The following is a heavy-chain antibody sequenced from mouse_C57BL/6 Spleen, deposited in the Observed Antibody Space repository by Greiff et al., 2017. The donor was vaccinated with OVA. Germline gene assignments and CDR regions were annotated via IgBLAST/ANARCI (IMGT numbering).Heavy chain of an antibody. J-gene: IGHJ3*01. CDR3: AREDYYGSRAWFAY. D-gene: IGHD1-1*01. Sequence: VQLQQSGPELVKPGASVKISCKASGYSFTDYNMNWVKQSNGKSLEWIGVINPNYGTTSYNQNFKGKATLTVDQSSSTAYMQLNSLTSEDSAVYYCAREDYYGSRAWFAYWGQGTLVTVSA. V-gene: IGHV1-39*01. CDR1: GYSFTDYN. CDR2: INPNYGTT.